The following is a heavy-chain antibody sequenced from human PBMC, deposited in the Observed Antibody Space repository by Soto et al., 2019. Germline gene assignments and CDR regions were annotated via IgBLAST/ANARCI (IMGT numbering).Heavy chain of an antibody. J-gene: IGHJ4*02. CDR1: GFTFSSSG. Sequence: SLRLSCAASGFTFSSSGMHWVRQAPGKGLEWVAVISYDGSNKFYADSVKGRFTISRDNFRNTLYLQMNSLRAEDTAVYYCAKEFHSWNYFDYWGQGTLVTVSS. CDR3: AKEFHSWNYFDY. V-gene: IGHV3-30*18. CDR2: ISYDGSNK. D-gene: IGHD1-20*01.